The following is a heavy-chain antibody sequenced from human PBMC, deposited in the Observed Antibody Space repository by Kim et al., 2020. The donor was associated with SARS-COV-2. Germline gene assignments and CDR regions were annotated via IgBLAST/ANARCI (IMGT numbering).Heavy chain of an antibody. Sequence: YYNPSLKSRVPISVDTSKNQFSLKLSSVTAADTAVYYCARGAPITMIVANWGQGTLVTVSS. V-gene: IGHV4-39*01. J-gene: IGHJ4*02. D-gene: IGHD3-22*01. CDR3: ARGAPITMIVAN.